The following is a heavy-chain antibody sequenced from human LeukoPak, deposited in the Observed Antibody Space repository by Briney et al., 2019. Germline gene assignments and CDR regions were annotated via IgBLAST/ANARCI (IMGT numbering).Heavy chain of an antibody. CDR1: GGSISSSSYY. J-gene: IGHJ6*02. CDR3: ARGGTRPYYYYYYGMDV. CDR2: IYYSGST. D-gene: IGHD2-2*01. Sequence: SETLSLTCTVSGGSISSSSYYWGWIRQPPGKGLEWIGSIYYSGSTYYNPSLKSRVTISVDTSKNQFSLKLSSVTAADTAVYYCARGGTRPYYYYYYGMDVWGQGTTVTVSS. V-gene: IGHV4-39*07.